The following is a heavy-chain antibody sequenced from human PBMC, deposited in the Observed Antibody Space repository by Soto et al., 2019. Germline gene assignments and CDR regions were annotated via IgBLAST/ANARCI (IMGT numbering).Heavy chain of an antibody. D-gene: IGHD2-2*01. Sequence: SETLSLTCSGSGGSISSYYWSWIRQPPGKGLEWIGYIYYSGSTNYNPSLKSRVTISVDTSKNQFSLKLSSVTAADTAVYYCARDTSVYCSSTSCYYYGMDVWGQGTTVTVSS. J-gene: IGHJ6*02. CDR3: ARDTSVYCSSTSCYYYGMDV. CDR2: IYYSGST. CDR1: GGSISSYY. V-gene: IGHV4-59*01.